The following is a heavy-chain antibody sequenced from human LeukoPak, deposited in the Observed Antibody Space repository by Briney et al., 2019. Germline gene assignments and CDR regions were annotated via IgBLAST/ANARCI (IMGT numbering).Heavy chain of an antibody. CDR3: AGGSLGLSAPDY. D-gene: IGHD1-26*01. V-gene: IGHV1-69*13. CDR1: GGTFSSYA. Sequence: ASVKVSCKASGGTFSSYAISWVRQAPGQGLEWMGGIIPIFGTANYAQKFQGRVTITADESTSTAYMELSSLRSEDTAVYYCAGGSLGLSAPDYWGQGTLVTVSS. CDR2: IIPIFGTA. J-gene: IGHJ4*02.